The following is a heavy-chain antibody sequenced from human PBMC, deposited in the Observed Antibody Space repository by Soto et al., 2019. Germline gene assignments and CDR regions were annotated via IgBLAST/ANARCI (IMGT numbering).Heavy chain of an antibody. Sequence: WGSMRLSCAASGFTVSDAWMTWLRQTPGRGLEWVGRIKNKRSDEATDYAAAVKGRFIISRDDSKNTLYLQMHSLTTEDTAVYYCSTDGLNYGSFDYWGQGTLVTVSS. CDR3: STDGLNYGSFDY. V-gene: IGHV3-15*01. CDR2: IKNKRSDEAT. J-gene: IGHJ4*02. D-gene: IGHD1-7*01. CDR1: GFTVSDAW.